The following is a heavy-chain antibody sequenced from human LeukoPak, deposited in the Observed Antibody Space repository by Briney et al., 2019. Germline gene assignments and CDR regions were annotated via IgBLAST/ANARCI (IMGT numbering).Heavy chain of an antibody. J-gene: IGHJ6*03. CDR3: ARTMVRGVPSYYYYYLDV. V-gene: IGHV1-69*05. CDR1: GGTFSSYA. D-gene: IGHD3-10*01. Sequence: SLKVSCKASGGTFSSYAISWVRQAPGQGLEWMGWIITIFGTANYAQKFQGRVTITTDESTSTAYMELSSLRSEDTAVYYCARTMVRGVPSYYYYYLDVWGKGTTVTVSS. CDR2: IITIFGTA.